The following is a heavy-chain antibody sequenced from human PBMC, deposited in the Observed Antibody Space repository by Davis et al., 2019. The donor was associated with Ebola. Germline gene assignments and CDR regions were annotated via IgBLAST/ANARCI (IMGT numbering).Heavy chain of an antibody. V-gene: IGHV1-18*04. CDR3: ARAQFPTTSDH. D-gene: IGHD1-1*01. CDR2: INPHNGNT. CDR1: GYTFTSYG. Sequence: ASVKVSCKASGYTFTSYGISWVRQAPGQGLEWMGWINPHNGNTNYAQNVQGRVTMTTDTSTSTAYMEVGSPRSDDTAVYYCARAQFPTTSDHWGQGTLVTVSS. J-gene: IGHJ4*02.